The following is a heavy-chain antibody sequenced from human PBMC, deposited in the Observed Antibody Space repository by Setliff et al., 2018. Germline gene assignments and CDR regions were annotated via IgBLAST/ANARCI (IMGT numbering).Heavy chain of an antibody. J-gene: IGHJ4*02. D-gene: IGHD2-2*01. CDR2: ISPDRYYI. V-gene: IGHV3-21*03. CDR3: ARVAMGASCSGTSCQKSRFDY. Sequence: GGSLRLSCAASGFTFSSYSMHWVRQTPRKGLEWVSSISPDRYYIYYADSIKCRFTISSDNAKSSLYLPMNSLSAVDTAVFYCARVAMGASCSGTSCQKSRFDYWGQGALVTVSS. CDR1: GFTFSSYS.